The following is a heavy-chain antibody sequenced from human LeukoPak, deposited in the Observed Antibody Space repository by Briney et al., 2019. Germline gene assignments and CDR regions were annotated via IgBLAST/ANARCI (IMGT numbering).Heavy chain of an antibody. D-gene: IGHD6-13*01. CDR1: GGSFSGYY. CDR3: AQIAGPFDY. J-gene: IGHJ4*02. V-gene: IGHV4-34*01. CDR2: INHSGST. Sequence: SETLSLTCAVYGGSFSGYYWSWIRQPPGEGLEWIGEINHSGSTNYNPSLKSRVTISVDTSKNQFSLKLSSVTAADTAVYYCAQIAGPFDYWGQGTLVTVSS.